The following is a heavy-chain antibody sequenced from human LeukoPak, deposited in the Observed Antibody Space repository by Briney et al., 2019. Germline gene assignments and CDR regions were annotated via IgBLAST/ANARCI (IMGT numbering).Heavy chain of an antibody. D-gene: IGHD3-10*01. CDR3: ARSKRDPYGVIPDY. Sequence: SETLSLTCTVSGGSISSYYWSWIRQPPGKGLEWIGYIYYSGSTNYNPSLKSRVTISVDTSENQFSLKLSSVTAADTAVYYCARSKRDPYGVIPDYWGQGTLVTVSS. CDR2: IYYSGST. J-gene: IGHJ4*02. CDR1: GGSISSYY. V-gene: IGHV4-59*01.